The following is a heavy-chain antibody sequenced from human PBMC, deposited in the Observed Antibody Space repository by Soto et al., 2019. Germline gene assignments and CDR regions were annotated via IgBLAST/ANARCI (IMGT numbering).Heavy chain of an antibody. CDR3: ARHARPPLGQDY. Sequence: SETLSLTCAVYGGSFSGYYWSWIRQPPGKGLEWIGEINHSGSTNYNPSLKSRVTISVDTSKNQFSLKLSSVTAADTAVYYCARHARPPLGQDYWGQGTLVTVSS. J-gene: IGHJ4*02. CDR1: GGSFSGYY. CDR2: INHSGST. V-gene: IGHV4-34*01. D-gene: IGHD6-6*01.